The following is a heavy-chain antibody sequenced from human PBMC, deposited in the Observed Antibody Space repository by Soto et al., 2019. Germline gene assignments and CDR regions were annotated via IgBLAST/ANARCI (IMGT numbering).Heavy chain of an antibody. D-gene: IGHD3-22*01. CDR3: AKVRGYYDIGFYAFEI. J-gene: IGHJ3*02. Sequence: QVQLVESGGGVVQPGRSLRLSCAASGFTFSSYGMHWVRQAPGKGMEWVAVISYDGSNKYYADSVKGRFTISRDNSKNTMYLQMNSLRAEDTAVYYCAKVRGYYDIGFYAFEIWGQGTMVTVSS. CDR1: GFTFSSYG. V-gene: IGHV3-30*18. CDR2: ISYDGSNK.